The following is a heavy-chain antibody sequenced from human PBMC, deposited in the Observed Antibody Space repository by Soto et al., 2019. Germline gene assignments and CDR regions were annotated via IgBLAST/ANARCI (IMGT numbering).Heavy chain of an antibody. CDR1: GAPMDNYF. J-gene: IGHJ6*02. CDR3: ARLFMAGAPGSYSTGLDV. V-gene: IGHV4-59*01. Sequence: SDTLSLTCYVSGAPMDNYFWSWIRQAPGRGLEWIGYISSSGIPTYTPSLKSRLTISVDASKHEFSLKLNSMAAADTATYYCARLFMAGAPGSYSTGLDVWGQGTTVT. D-gene: IGHD2-15*01. CDR2: ISSSGIP.